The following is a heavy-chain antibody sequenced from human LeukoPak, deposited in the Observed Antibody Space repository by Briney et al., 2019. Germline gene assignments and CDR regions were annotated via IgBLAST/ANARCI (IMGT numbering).Heavy chain of an antibody. CDR1: GFTFSSYA. Sequence: PGGSLRLSCAASGFTFSSYAMSWVRQAPGKGLEWVSAISGSYGSTYYADSVKGRFTISRDNSKNTLYLQMNSLRAEDTAVYYCASNYYDYVWGTYRRAYWGQGTLVTVSS. V-gene: IGHV3-23*01. D-gene: IGHD3-16*02. CDR2: ISGSYGST. J-gene: IGHJ4*02. CDR3: ASNYYDYVWGTYRRAY.